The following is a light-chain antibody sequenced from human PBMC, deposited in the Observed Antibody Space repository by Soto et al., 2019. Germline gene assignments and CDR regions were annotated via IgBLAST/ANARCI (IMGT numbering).Light chain of an antibody. CDR3: QQYYSYPRK. CDR2: AAS. V-gene: IGKV1-8*01. J-gene: IGKJ1*01. Sequence: AIRMTQSPSSLSASTGDRVTITCRASQDITSYLAWYQQKPGKAPKLLIYAASALQSGVPSRFSGSGSGTDFTLTISCLQSEDFATYYCQQYYSYPRKFGQGTKVDIK. CDR1: QDITSY.